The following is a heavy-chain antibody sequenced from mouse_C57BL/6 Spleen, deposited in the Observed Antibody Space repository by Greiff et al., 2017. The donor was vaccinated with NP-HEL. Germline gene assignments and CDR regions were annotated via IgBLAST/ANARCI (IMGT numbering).Heavy chain of an antibody. CDR2: ISSGSSTI. J-gene: IGHJ1*03. V-gene: IGHV5-17*01. Sequence: DVHLVESGGGLVKPGGSLKLSCAASGFTFSDYGMHWVRQAPEKGLEWVAYISSGSSTIYYADTVKGRFTISRDNAKNTLCLQMTSLRSEDTAMYYCARTTVVDTWYFDVWGTGTTVTVSS. CDR1: GFTFSDYG. CDR3: ARTTVVDTWYFDV. D-gene: IGHD1-1*01.